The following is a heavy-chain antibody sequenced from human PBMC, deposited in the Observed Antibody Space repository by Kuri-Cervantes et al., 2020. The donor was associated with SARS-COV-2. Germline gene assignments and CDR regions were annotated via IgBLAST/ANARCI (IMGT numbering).Heavy chain of an antibody. Sequence: GESLKISCAASGFTFSDYYMSWIRQAPGEGLEWVSYISSSGSTIYYADSVRGRFTISRDNAKNSLYLQMNSLRAEDTALYYCARGGYSSGWFAYYFNYWGQGTLVTVSS. D-gene: IGHD6-19*01. CDR3: ARGGYSSGWFAYYFNY. V-gene: IGHV3-11*01. CDR1: GFTFSDYY. CDR2: ISSSGSTI. J-gene: IGHJ4*02.